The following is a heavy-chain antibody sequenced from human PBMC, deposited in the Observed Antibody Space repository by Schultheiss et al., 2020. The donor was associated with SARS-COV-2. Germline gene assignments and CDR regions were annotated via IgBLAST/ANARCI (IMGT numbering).Heavy chain of an antibody. V-gene: IGHV4-59*11. CDR1: GGSLTSHY. Sequence: SQTLSLTCTVSGGSLTSHYWTWIRQSPGKGLEWIGYIYYSGSTNYNPSLKSRVTISVDTSKNQFSLKLSSVTAADTAVYYCARAGYSSSNWFDPWGQGTLVTVSS. CDR2: IYYSGST. J-gene: IGHJ5*02. CDR3: ARAGYSSSNWFDP. D-gene: IGHD6-6*01.